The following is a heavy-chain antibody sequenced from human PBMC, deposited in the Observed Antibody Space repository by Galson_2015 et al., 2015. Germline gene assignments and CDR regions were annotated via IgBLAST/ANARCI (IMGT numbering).Heavy chain of an antibody. CDR1: GFTFSSYW. CDR2: INSDGSST. CDR3: ARGLGTATVTPLGY. J-gene: IGHJ4*02. V-gene: IGHV3-74*01. Sequence: SLRLSCAASGFTFSSYWMDWVRQAPGKGLVWVSRINSDGSSTTYADSVKGRFTISRDNAKNTLYLQMNGLRGDDTAVYYCARGLGTATVTPLGYWGQGTLVTFSS. D-gene: IGHD4-17*01.